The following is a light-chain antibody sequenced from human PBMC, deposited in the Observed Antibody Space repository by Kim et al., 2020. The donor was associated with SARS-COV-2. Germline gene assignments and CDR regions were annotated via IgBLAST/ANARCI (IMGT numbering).Light chain of an antibody. CDR2: REGSGSY. CDR3: ETWDSNTQV. CDR1: SGHSSYN. Sequence: SDKLTCTPSSGHSSYNIAWHQQQPEKDTRYLMKREGSGSYNKGSGVPDRFSGYSSGADRYLTNSNLQSEDEADYYCETWDSNTQVFGGGTQLTVL. V-gene: IGLV4-60*03. J-gene: IGLJ2*01.